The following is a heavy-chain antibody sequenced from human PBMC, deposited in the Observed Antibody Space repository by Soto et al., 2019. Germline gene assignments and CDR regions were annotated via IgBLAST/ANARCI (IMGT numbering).Heavy chain of an antibody. D-gene: IGHD1-26*01. CDR2: IYYSGIT. J-gene: IGHJ4*02. Sequence: QVQLQESGPGLVKPSETLSLTCTVSGGSISSYYWSWIRQPPGKGLEWIGYIYYSGITNYNPSLKSRVTISVDTSKNQFSLKLSSVTAADTAVYYCARGPIRGSYHNFDYWGQGTLVTVSS. CDR3: ARGPIRGSYHNFDY. CDR1: GGSISSYY. V-gene: IGHV4-59*01.